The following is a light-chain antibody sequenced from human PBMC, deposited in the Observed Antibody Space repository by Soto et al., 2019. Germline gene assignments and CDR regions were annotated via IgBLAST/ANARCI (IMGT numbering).Light chain of an antibody. CDR1: SNDIGSYHL. Sequence: QSVLTQPASVSGSPGQSITISCTGTSNDIGSYHLVSWYQHHPGKAPQLMICEGNKRPSGVSNRFSGSESGNTASLTISGLQAEDEADYYCSTYAGRTTPVVFGGGTKLTVL. CDR3: STYAGRTTPVV. V-gene: IGLV2-23*01. J-gene: IGLJ2*01. CDR2: EGN.